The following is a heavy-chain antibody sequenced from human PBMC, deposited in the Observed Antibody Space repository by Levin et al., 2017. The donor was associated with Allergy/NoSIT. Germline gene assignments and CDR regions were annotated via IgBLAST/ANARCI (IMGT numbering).Heavy chain of an antibody. CDR3: ATSAFRGLASRHYHKSYYIDV. V-gene: IGHV4-31*03. CDR2: IFYNGNT. CDR1: GGSVSSGGYY. J-gene: IGHJ6*03. D-gene: IGHD6-6*01. Sequence: SETLSLTCTVSGGSVSSGGYYWSWLRQHPGKGLEWLGYIFYNGNTQYNPSLKSRVSMSVDASKSQFSLKLNAVTAADTAVYYCATSAFRGLASRHYHKSYYIDVWGRGTTVTVSS.